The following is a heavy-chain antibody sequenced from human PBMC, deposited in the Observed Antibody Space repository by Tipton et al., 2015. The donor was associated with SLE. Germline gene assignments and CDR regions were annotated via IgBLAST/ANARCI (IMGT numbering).Heavy chain of an antibody. J-gene: IGHJ3*02. CDR2: ISSSSSTI. CDR3: ARDKSIAAAEPAFDI. D-gene: IGHD6-13*01. Sequence: GSLRLSCAASGFTFSSYSMNWVRQAPGKGLEWVSYISSSSSTIYYADSVKGRFTISRDNAKNSLYLQMNSLRAEDTAVYYCARDKSIAAAEPAFDIWGQGTMVTVSS. V-gene: IGHV3-48*01. CDR1: GFTFSSYS.